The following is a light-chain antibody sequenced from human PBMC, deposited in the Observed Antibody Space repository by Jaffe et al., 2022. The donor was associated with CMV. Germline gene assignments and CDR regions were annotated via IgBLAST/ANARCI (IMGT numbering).Light chain of an antibody. V-gene: IGLV3-1*01. Sequence: SYELTQPPSLSVSPGQTATLTCSGHRLDVKYISWYHHRPGQSPVVVIYEDEKRPSGVPGRFYGSSSGNTATLTISGAQPVDEGDFYCQAWDSGTVIFGGGTKLTVL. CDR2: EDE. CDR3: QAWDSGTVI. CDR1: RLDVKY. J-gene: IGLJ2*01.